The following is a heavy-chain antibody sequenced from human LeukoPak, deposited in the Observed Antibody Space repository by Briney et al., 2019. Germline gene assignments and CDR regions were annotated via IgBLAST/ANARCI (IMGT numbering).Heavy chain of an antibody. Sequence: GASVKVSCKASGYTFTGYYMHWLRQAPGQGLEWMGWINPNSGGSNYAQKFQGRLTLTRDTSISTVYMELSRLTSDDTAIYFCARVRFSFDVFGFSPGVLGYGGKGTLATVS. V-gene: IGHV1-2*02. J-gene: IGHJ4*02. D-gene: IGHD3-3*01. CDR3: ARVRFSFDVFGFSPGVLGY. CDR1: GYTFTGYY. CDR2: INPNSGGS.